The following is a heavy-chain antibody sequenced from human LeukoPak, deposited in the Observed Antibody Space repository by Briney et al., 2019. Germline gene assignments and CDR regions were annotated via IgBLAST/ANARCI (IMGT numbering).Heavy chain of an antibody. D-gene: IGHD3-3*01. V-gene: IGHV3-33*01. CDR1: GFTFSSYG. CDR2: IWYDGSNK. J-gene: IGHJ6*02. Sequence: GGSLRLSCAASGFTFSSYGMHWVRQAPGKGLEWVAVIWYDGSNKYYADSVKGRFTISRDNSKNTLYLQMNSLRAEDTAVYYCARDWTLIRFSEHNGMDVWGQGTTVTVSS. CDR3: ARDWTLIRFSEHNGMDV.